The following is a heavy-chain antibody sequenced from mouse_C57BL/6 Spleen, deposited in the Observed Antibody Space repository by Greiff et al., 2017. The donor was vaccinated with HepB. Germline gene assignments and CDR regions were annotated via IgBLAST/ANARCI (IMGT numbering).Heavy chain of an antibody. CDR2: ISGGGGNT. Sequence: DVQLVESGGGLVKPGGSLKLSCAASGFTFSSYTMSWVRQTPEKRLEWVATISGGGGNTYYPDSVKGRFTISRDNAKNTLYLQMSSLRSEDTALYYCARLAQAYFDYWGQGTTLTVSS. CDR3: ARLAQAYFDY. V-gene: IGHV5-9*01. D-gene: IGHD3-2*02. J-gene: IGHJ2*01. CDR1: GFTFSSYT.